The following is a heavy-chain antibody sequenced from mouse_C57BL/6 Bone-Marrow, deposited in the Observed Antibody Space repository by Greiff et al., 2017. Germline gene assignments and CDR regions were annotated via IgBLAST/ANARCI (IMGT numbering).Heavy chain of an antibody. CDR1: GYTFTSYG. CDR3: AKEGVYYDYAMDY. V-gene: IGHV1-58*01. CDR2: IYIGNGYT. Sequence: EVMLVESGAELVRPGSSVKMSCKTSGYTFTSYGINWVKQRPGQGLEWIGYIYIGNGYTEYNEKFKGKATLTSDKSSSTAYLQLSSLTSEDSAIYFCAKEGVYYDYAMDYWGQGTSVTVSS. J-gene: IGHJ4*01. D-gene: IGHD2-4*01.